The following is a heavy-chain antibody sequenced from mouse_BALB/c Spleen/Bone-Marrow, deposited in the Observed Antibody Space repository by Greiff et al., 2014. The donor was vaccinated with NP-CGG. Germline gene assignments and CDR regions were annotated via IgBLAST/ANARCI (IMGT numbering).Heavy chain of an antibody. D-gene: IGHD2-14*01. CDR1: GFNIKDTY. J-gene: IGHJ2*01. CDR3: SRYRLGTYFDY. V-gene: IGHV14-3*02. Sequence: EVMLEESGAELVKPGASVKLSCTASGFNIKDTYMHWVKQRPEQGLEWIGRVDPANGNTKYDLKFQGKATITADTSSNTAYLQLSSLTSEDTATYYCSRYRLGTYFDYWGQGTTLTVSS. CDR2: VDPANGNT.